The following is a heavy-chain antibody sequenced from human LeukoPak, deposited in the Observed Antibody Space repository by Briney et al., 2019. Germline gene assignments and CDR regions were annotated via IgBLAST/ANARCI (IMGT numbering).Heavy chain of an antibody. CDR1: GGSISSGSYY. D-gene: IGHD6-19*01. CDR2: IYTSGST. J-gene: IGHJ4*02. CDR3: ARDSSGWGNGFGGLDY. Sequence: PSQTLSLTCTVSGGSISSGSYYWSWIRQPAGKGLEWIGRIYTSGSTNYNPSLKSRVTISVDTSKNQFSLKLSSVTAADTAVYYCARDSSGWGNGFGGLDYWGQGTLVTVSS. V-gene: IGHV4-61*02.